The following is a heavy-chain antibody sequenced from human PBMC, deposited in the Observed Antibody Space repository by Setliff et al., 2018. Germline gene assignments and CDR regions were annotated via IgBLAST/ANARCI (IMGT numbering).Heavy chain of an antibody. V-gene: IGHV4-34*01. J-gene: IGHJ4*02. CDR3: ARDNTILGATDY. D-gene: IGHD1-26*01. Sequence: SETLSLTCTVYGVSFSDYSWTWIRQPPGKGLEWIGDINHSGSTNYSPSLKSRVTISVDTSRNQFSLNLTSVTAADTALYFCARDNTILGATDYWGQGALVTVSS. CDR1: GVSFSDYS. CDR2: INHSGST.